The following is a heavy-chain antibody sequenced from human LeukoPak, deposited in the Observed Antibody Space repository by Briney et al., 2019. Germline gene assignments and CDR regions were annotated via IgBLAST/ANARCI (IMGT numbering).Heavy chain of an antibody. CDR3: ARGVATNRYYFDY. CDR2: INPSGSST. Sequence: ASVKVSCTASGYTFIRYYTHWVRQAPGQGLEWMGRINPSGSSTSYTQKFQGRVTITRDTSASTAYMELSSLRSEDTAVYSCARGVATNRYYFDYWGQGTLVTVSS. V-gene: IGHV1-46*01. D-gene: IGHD5-12*01. CDR1: GYTFIRYY. J-gene: IGHJ4*02.